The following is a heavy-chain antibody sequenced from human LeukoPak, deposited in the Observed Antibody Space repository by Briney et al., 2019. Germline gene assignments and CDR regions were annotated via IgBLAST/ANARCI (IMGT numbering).Heavy chain of an antibody. Sequence: GGSLRLSCITSGFAFNTYAMHWVRQAPGKGLEWISYISPASNTIYYADSVKGRFTISRDNAKNSVFLQMSSLRDEDTAMYYCAKGTKPVMTIPDYWGQGILVTVSS. D-gene: IGHD1/OR15-1a*01. CDR1: GFAFNTYA. CDR2: ISPASNTI. CDR3: AKGTKPVMTIPDY. J-gene: IGHJ4*02. V-gene: IGHV3-48*02.